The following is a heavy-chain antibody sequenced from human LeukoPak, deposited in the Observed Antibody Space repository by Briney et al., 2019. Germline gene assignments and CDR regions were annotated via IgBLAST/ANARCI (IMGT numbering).Heavy chain of an antibody. CDR2: IYYSGST. D-gene: IGHD3-22*01. Sequence: PSETLSLTCTVSGGSISSGDYYWGWIRQPPRKGLEWIGYIYYSGSTYYNPSLKSRVTISVDTSKNQFSLKLSSVTAADTAVYYCARDMSYYDSSGYIDYWGQGTLVTVSS. J-gene: IGHJ4*02. CDR1: GGSISSGDYY. V-gene: IGHV4-30-4*01. CDR3: ARDMSYYDSSGYIDY.